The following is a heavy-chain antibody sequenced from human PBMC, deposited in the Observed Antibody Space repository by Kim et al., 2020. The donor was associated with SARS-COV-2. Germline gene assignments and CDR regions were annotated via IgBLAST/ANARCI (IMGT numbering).Heavy chain of an antibody. Sequence: SEIDSLGSVKGRFTISRDNAQNSLYLQIDSLRAEDPAVYYCASYFDRLDYWGQGTLVTVSS. V-gene: IGHV3-7*01. J-gene: IGHJ4*02. CDR3: ASYFDRLDY. CDR2: SEI. D-gene: IGHD3-9*01.